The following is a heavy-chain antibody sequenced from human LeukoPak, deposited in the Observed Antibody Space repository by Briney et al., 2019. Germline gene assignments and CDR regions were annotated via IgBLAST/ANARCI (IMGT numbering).Heavy chain of an antibody. J-gene: IGHJ4*02. CDR3: AKDQGMYYDSSGYYY. Sequence: GGSLRLSCAASGFTFSSYSMNWVRQAPGKGLEWVSSISSSSSYIYYADSVKGRFTISRDNAKNSLYLQMNSLRAEDTAVYYCAKDQGMYYDSSGYYYWGQGTLVTVSS. V-gene: IGHV3-21*01. CDR1: GFTFSSYS. D-gene: IGHD3-22*01. CDR2: ISSSSSYI.